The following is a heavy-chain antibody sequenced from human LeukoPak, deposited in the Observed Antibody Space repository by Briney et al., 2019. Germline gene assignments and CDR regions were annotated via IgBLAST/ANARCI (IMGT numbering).Heavy chain of an antibody. CDR1: GGSISSYY. CDR2: IYYSGST. J-gene: IGHJ4*02. V-gene: IGHV4-59*01. CDR3: ARDGDSSVWYPKFDY. Sequence: TSETLSLTCTVSGGSISSYYWSWIRQPPGKGLEWIGYIYYSGSTNYNPSLKSRVTISVDTSKNQFSLKLSSVTAADTAVYYCARDGDSSVWYPKFDYWGQGTLVTVSS. D-gene: IGHD6-19*01.